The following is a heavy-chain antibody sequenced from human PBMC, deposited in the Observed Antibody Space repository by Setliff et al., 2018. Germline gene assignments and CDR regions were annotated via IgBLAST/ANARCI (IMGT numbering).Heavy chain of an antibody. J-gene: IGHJ4*02. CDR2: IREDGSGN. V-gene: IGHV3-7*01. Sequence: GGSLRLSCAASGFPFSGSWMAWVRQAPGQGLEWVADIREDGSGNFYADSVRGRFTISRDNARNSLFLQMNSLGVDDTAVYYCASGDWFYFDCWGQGTLVTVSS. CDR1: GFPFSGSW. D-gene: IGHD2-21*01. CDR3: ASGDWFYFDC.